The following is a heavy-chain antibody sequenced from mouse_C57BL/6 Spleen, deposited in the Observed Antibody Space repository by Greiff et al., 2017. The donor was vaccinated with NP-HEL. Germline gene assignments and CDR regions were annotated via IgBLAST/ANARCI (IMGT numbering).Heavy chain of an antibody. CDR1: GFTFSDYR. J-gene: IGHJ3*01. CDR3: ARGTAFAY. D-gene: IGHD3-3*01. CDR2: ISSDRSTI. Sequence: VQLKESGGGLVKPGGSLKLSCAASGFTFSDYRMHWVRQAPEKGLAWVAYISSDRSTIYYADTVKGRFTISRDNAKNTLFLQMTSLRSEDTAMYYCARGTAFAYWGQGTLVTVSA. V-gene: IGHV5-17*01.